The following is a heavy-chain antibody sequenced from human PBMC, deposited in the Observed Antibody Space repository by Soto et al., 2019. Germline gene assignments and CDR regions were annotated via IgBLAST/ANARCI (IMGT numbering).Heavy chain of an antibody. CDR1: GGSISSYY. CDR3: ARLPQYSSSWTNDY. Sequence: SETLSLTCTVSGGSISSYYWSWIRQPPGKGLEWIGYIYYSGSTNYNPSLKSRVTISVDTSKNQFSLKLSSVTAADTAVYYCARLPQYSSSWTNDYWGQGTLVTVSS. D-gene: IGHD6-13*01. J-gene: IGHJ4*02. V-gene: IGHV4-59*08. CDR2: IYYSGST.